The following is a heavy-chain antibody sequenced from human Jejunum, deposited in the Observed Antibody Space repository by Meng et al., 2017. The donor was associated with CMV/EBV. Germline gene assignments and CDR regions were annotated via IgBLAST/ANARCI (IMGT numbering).Heavy chain of an antibody. Sequence: QGQLQESGPGLAKPSGTLSLTCTVSGDSISSDIWWSWARQPPGKGLEWIGEVYHRGDTNYNPSLKSRVDISVDKSKNQFYLSLFSVTAADTAVYYCGRDQGRELINHWGQGTLVTVSS. CDR2: VYHRGDT. V-gene: IGHV4-4*02. J-gene: IGHJ4*02. D-gene: IGHD1-7*01. CDR1: GDSISSDIW. CDR3: GRDQGRELINH.